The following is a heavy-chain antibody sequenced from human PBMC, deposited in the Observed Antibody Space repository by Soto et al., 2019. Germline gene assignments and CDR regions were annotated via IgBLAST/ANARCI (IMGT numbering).Heavy chain of an antibody. V-gene: IGHV3-21*06. J-gene: IGHJ4*02. D-gene: IGHD2-2*01. CDR3: ARGGWYQLSLGSY. Sequence: EGQLVQSGGGLVKPGGSLRLSCTASGFSFYAYYMNWIRQAPGKGLEWVSSIGSSGNDIQYADSVKGRFTISRDNAKNSLFLHMTSLRAEDTAVYYCARGGWYQLSLGSYWGQGALDSVS. CDR1: GFSFYAYY. CDR2: IGSSGNDI.